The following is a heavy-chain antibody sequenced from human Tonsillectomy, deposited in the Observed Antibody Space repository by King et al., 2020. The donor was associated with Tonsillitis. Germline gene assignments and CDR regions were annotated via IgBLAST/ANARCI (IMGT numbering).Heavy chain of an antibody. CDR1: GYTFTTYW. V-gene: IGHV5-51*03. Sequence: VQLVESGAEVKKPGESLKISCKASGYTFTTYWIGWVRQRPGKGLEGREWRGIIYPGYSDTRYSPSFQGQVTISADESISTAYLQLNSLKASDTAMYYCARSTRLLNDYWGQGTLVTVSS. CDR2: IYPGYSDT. D-gene: IGHD5-24*01. CDR3: ARSTRLLNDY. J-gene: IGHJ4*02.